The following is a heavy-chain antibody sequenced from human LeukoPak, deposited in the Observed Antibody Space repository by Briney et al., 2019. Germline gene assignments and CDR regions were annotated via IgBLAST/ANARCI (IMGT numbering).Heavy chain of an antibody. CDR2: ISGSSSTI. J-gene: IGHJ4*02. CDR3: ARGDTAMEY. V-gene: IGHV3-48*01. D-gene: IGHD5-18*01. Sequence: GGSLRLSCAASGLTFSSYSMNWVRQAPGKGLEWLSYISGSSSTIYYADSVKGRFTISRDNAKNSLYLQMNSLRAEDTALYYCARGDTAMEYWGQGTLVTVSS. CDR1: GLTFSSYS.